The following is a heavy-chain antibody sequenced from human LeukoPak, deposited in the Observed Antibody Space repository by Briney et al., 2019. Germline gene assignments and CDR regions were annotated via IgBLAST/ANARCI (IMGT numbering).Heavy chain of an antibody. CDR2: ISAYNGNT. CDR3: AREYCSSTSCYSGY. J-gene: IGHJ4*02. CDR1: GYTFTSYG. D-gene: IGHD2-2*02. V-gene: IGHV1-18*01. Sequence: GASVKVSCKASGYTFTSYGISWVRQAPGQGLEWVGGISAYNGNTNYAQKLQGRVTMTTDTSTSTAYMELRSLRSDDTAVYYCAREYCSSTSCYSGYWGQGTLVTVSS.